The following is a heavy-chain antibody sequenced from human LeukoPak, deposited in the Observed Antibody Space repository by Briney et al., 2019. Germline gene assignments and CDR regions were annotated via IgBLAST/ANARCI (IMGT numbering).Heavy chain of an antibody. D-gene: IGHD6-19*01. CDR1: GGSISSGSYY. Sequence: SETLSLTCTVSGGSISSGSYYWSWIRQPAGKGLEWIGRIYTSGSTNYNPSLKSRVTMSVDTSKNQSSLKLSSVTAADTAVYYCARERNSGWYTDYYYYMDVWGKGTTVTISS. CDR3: ARERNSGWYTDYYYYMDV. V-gene: IGHV4-61*02. J-gene: IGHJ6*03. CDR2: IYTSGST.